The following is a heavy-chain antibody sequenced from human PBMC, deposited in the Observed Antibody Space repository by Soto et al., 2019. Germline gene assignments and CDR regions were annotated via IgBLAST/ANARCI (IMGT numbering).Heavy chain of an antibody. CDR2: IWYDGSNK. CDR1: GFTFSSYG. V-gene: IGHV3-33*01. D-gene: IGHD6-13*01. CDR3: ARDAIAAAGYDAFDI. Sequence: VQLVESGGGVVQPGRSLRLSCAASGFTFSSYGMHWVRQAPGKGLEWVAVIWYDGSNKYYADSVKGRFTISRDNSKNTLYLQMNSLRAEDTAVYYCARDAIAAAGYDAFDIWGQGTMVTVSS. J-gene: IGHJ3*02.